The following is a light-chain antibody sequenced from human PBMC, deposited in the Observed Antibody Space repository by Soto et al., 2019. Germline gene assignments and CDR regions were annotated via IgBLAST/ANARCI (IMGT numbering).Light chain of an antibody. CDR2: DVS. CDR3: SSYSSSTIPVV. V-gene: IGLV2-14*03. CDR1: SSDISGYNY. J-gene: IGLJ2*01. Sequence: QSALTQPASVSGSPGQSITISCTGTSSDISGYNYVSWYQQHPGKAPKLVIYDVSNRPSGVSNRFSGSKSGNMASLTISGLQAEDEADYYCSSYSSSTIPVVFGGGTKVTVL.